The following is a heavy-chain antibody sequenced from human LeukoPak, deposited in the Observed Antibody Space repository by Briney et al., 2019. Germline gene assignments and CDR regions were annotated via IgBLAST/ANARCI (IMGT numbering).Heavy chain of an antibody. CDR2: ISSDGSIT. CDR3: ATPRGIVVVVAAPSFDF. D-gene: IGHD2-15*01. V-gene: IGHV3-74*01. J-gene: IGHJ4*02. Sequence: GGSLRLSCAASGFTFSTDWMHWVRQAPGKGLVWVSRISSDGSITSYADSVKGRFTISRDNAKDTLYLQMSSLRADDTAVYYCATPRGIVVVVAAPSFDFWGQGTLVTVSS. CDR1: GFTFSTDW.